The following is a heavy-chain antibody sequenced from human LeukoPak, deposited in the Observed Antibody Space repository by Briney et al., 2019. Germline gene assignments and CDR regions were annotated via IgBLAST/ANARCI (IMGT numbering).Heavy chain of an antibody. CDR3: ARRLPYYGVDV. J-gene: IGHJ6*02. V-gene: IGHV3-48*03. CDR1: GFTFSSYE. Sequence: PGGSLRLSCAASGFTFSSYEIHWVRQAPGKGLEWVSKIGGIGSIVYADTVKGRFTISTDSAKASVYLQMNSLRAEDTGVYYCARRLPYYGVDVWGQGTTITVSS. CDR2: IGGIGSIV.